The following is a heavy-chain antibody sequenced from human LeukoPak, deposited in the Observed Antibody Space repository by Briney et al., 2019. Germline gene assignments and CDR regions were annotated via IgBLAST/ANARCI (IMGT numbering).Heavy chain of an antibody. V-gene: IGHV3-48*01. D-gene: IGHD3-3*01. CDR3: ARARSNYDFWIGWYFDL. CDR1: GFTVSSNY. J-gene: IGHJ2*01. CDR2: ISSSSSTI. Sequence: PGGSLRLSCAASGFTVSSNYMNWVRQAPGKGLEWVSYISSSSSTIYYADSVKGRFTISRDNAKNSLYLQMNSLRAEDTAVYYCARARSNYDFWIGWYFDLWGRGTLVTVSS.